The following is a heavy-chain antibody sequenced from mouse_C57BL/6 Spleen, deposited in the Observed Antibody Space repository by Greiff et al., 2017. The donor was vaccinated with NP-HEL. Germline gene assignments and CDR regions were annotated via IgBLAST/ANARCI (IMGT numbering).Heavy chain of an antibody. CDR2: IDPEDGDT. J-gene: IGHJ3*01. CDR3: TTPYYGNPWFAY. CDR1: GFNIKDYY. V-gene: IGHV14-1*01. Sequence: VQLQQSGAELVRPGASVKLSCTASGFNIKDYYMHWVKQRPEQGLEWIGRIDPEDGDTEYAPKFQGKATMTADTSSNTAYLQLSSLTSEDTAVYYCTTPYYGNPWFAYWGQGTLVTVSA. D-gene: IGHD2-1*01.